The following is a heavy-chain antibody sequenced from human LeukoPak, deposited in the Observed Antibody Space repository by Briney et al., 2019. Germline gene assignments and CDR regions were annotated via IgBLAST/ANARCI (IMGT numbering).Heavy chain of an antibody. Sequence: GGSLRLSCAASGFTFSSYWMSWVRQAPGKGLEWVANIKQDGSEKYYVDSVKGRFTISRDNAKNSLYLQMNSLRAGDTAVYYCASPLGGDCYSFDYWGQGTLVTVSS. CDR2: IKQDGSEK. CDR1: GFTFSSYW. J-gene: IGHJ4*02. D-gene: IGHD2-21*02. V-gene: IGHV3-7*01. CDR3: ASPLGGDCYSFDY.